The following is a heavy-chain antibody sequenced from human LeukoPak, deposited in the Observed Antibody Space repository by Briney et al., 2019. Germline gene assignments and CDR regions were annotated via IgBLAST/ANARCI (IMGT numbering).Heavy chain of an antibody. CDR1: GGSFSGYY. V-gene: IGHV4-34*01. J-gene: IGHJ6*02. CDR2: INHSGST. D-gene: IGHD3-3*01. CDR3: ARVKPRFLEWSAKYYYYYYGMDV. Sequence: PSETLSLTCAVYGGSFSGYYWSWIRQPPGKGLEWIGEINHSGSTNYNPSLKSRVTISVDASKNQFSLKLSSVTAAETAVYYCARVKPRFLEWSAKYYYYYYGMDVWGQGTTVTVSS.